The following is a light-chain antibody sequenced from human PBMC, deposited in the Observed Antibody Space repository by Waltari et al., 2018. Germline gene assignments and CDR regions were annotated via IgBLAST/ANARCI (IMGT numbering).Light chain of an antibody. Sequence: QSVLTQPPSVSGAPGQRVTISCTGSGSNIGAGYDVHWYQQVPRAAPKLLIYGSGSVPLGVPDRLFGSTSGTSASLAITGLQAEDEAVYYCQSYDTTRSVVFGGGTKLTVL. V-gene: IGLV1-40*01. CDR3: QSYDTTRSVV. J-gene: IGLJ3*02. CDR1: GSNIGAGYD. CDR2: GSG.